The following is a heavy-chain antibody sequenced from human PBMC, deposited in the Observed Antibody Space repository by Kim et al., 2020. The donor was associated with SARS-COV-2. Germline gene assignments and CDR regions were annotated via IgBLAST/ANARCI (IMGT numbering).Heavy chain of an antibody. CDR1: GFNFNTYA. CDR2: INHSGNKT. CDR3: GADFDY. Sequence: GGSLRLSCAASGFNFNTYAMTWVRQAPGKGLEWVSSINHSGNKTYYTDFVKGRFAISRDNSKSTVYLQMTNVTAEDSAIYYCGADFDYWGRGTLVTVSS. D-gene: IGHD6-19*01. V-gene: IGHV3-23*01. J-gene: IGHJ4*02.